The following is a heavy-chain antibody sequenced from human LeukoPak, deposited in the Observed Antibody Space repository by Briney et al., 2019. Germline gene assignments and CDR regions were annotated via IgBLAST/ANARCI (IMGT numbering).Heavy chain of an antibody. D-gene: IGHD6-13*01. V-gene: IGHV4-59*01. CDR3: ARDPPASSATRSSSWSFDY. CDR2: IYYSGST. J-gene: IGHJ4*02. Sequence: PSETLSLTCTVSGGSISSYYWSWIRQPPGKGLEWIGYIYYSGSTNYNPSLKSRVTISVDTSKNQFSLKLSSVTAADTAVYYCARDPPASSATRSSSWSFDYWGQGTLVTVSS. CDR1: GGSISSYY.